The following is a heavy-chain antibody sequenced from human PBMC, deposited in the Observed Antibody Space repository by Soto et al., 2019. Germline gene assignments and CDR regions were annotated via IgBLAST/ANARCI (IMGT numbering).Heavy chain of an antibody. CDR3: VRDRLNWFDP. CDR2: IYTTRNV. J-gene: IGHJ5*02. Sequence: QVQLLESGPGLVKPSDTLSLTCNVSGASTTIYYWSWIRQSAGKGLEWIGRIYTTRNVNYNPSLRSRVTMSRDSSKNQLSLKLTSVTAADTAVYYCVRDRLNWFDPWGQGLQVTVSS. V-gene: IGHV4-4*07. CDR1: GASTTIYY.